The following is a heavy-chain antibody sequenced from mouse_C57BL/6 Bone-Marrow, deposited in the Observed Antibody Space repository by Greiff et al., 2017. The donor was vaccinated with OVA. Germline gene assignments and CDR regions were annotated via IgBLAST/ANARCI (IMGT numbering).Heavy chain of an antibody. D-gene: IGHD1-1*01. CDR3: ARSHYYGSSHFAY. V-gene: IGHV1-81*01. Sequence: QVQLKESGAELARPGASVKLSCKASGYTFTSYGISWVKQRTGQGLEWIGEIYPRSGNTYYNEKFKGKATLTADKSSSTAYMELRSLTSEDSAVDFCARSHYYGSSHFAYWGQGTLVTVSA. J-gene: IGHJ3*01. CDR1: GYTFTSYG. CDR2: IYPRSGNT.